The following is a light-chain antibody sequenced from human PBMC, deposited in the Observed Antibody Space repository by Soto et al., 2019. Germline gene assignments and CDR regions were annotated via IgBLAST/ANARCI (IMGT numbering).Light chain of an antibody. CDR2: AES. J-gene: IGKJ1*01. V-gene: IGKV1-39*01. CDR3: QQSYSTLGWT. CDR1: QSISSY. Sequence: DIQMTQSPSSLSASVGDRVTITCRASQSISSYLNWYQQKPGKAPKLLIYAESSLQSGVPSRFSGSGSGTDFTLTISSLQPEDFATYYCQQSYSTLGWTFGQGTKVEIK.